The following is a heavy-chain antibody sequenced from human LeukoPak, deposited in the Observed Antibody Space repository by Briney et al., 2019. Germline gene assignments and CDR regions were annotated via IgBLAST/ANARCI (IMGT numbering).Heavy chain of an antibody. CDR2: ISYDGSDK. Sequence: GGSLRLSCVASGFTFSNYAIHWVRQAPGKGLEWVALISYDGSDKDYADSVKGRFTISRDDSKNTLYLQMNFLRPGDSALCYCAREYCGGECYSGFDFWGQGTPATVSS. D-gene: IGHD2-21*01. CDR3: AREYCGGECYSGFDF. J-gene: IGHJ5*01. V-gene: IGHV3-30*04. CDR1: GFTFSNYA.